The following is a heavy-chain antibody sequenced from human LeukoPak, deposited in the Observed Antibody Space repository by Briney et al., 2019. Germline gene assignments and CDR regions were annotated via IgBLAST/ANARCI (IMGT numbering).Heavy chain of an antibody. Sequence: GGSLRLSCAASGFTFSGSAMHWVRQASGKGLEWVGRIRSKANSYATAYAASVRGRFTISRDDSKNTAYLQMNSLKTEDTAVYYCTSTTVTTAYYYYVDVWGKGTTVTVSS. CDR3: TSTTVTTAYYYYVDV. CDR2: IRSKANSYAT. CDR1: GFTFSGSA. J-gene: IGHJ6*03. V-gene: IGHV3-73*01. D-gene: IGHD4-17*01.